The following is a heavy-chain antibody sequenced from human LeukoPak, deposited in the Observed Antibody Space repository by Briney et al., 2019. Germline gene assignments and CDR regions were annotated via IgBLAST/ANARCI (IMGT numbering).Heavy chain of an antibody. CDR2: INANSGGT. D-gene: IGHD2-2*01. V-gene: IGHV1-2*02. J-gene: IGHJ5*02. CDR3: ARDPRKIPIVVVPAAIWFSGFAP. CDR1: GYTFTGYY. Sequence: ASVKVSCKASGYTFTGYYMHWVRQAPGQGLEWMGWINANSGGTNYAQKFQGRVTMTRDTSISTAYMELSRLRSDDTAVYYCARDPRKIPIVVVPAAIWFSGFAPWGQGTLVTVSS.